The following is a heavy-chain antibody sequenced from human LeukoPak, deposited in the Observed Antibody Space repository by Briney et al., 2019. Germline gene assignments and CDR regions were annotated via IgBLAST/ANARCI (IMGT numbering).Heavy chain of an antibody. V-gene: IGHV4-34*01. CDR3: ARVVPGKQQGLDY. CDR1: GGSFSGYY. Sequence: SETLSLTCAVYGGSFSGYYWSWIRQPPGKGLEWIGEINHSGSTNYNPSLKSRVTISVDTSKNQFSLKLSSVTAADTAVYYCARVVPGKQQGLDYWGQGTLVTVSS. J-gene: IGHJ4*02. CDR2: INHSGST. D-gene: IGHD6-13*01.